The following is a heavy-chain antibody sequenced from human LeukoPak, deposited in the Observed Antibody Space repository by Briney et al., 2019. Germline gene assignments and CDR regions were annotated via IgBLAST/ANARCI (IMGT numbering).Heavy chain of an antibody. CDR3: ARDYKYAFDN. D-gene: IGHD5-24*01. J-gene: IGHJ4*02. CDR2: IEIDSGNT. CDR1: GFTFSDC. Sequence: GESLRLSCAASGFTFSDCMNWVRQAPGKGLEWISYIEIDSGNTNYADSVKGRFTISGDKAKNSLYLQMNSLRVEDTAVYYCARDYKYAFDNWGQGTLVTVSS. V-gene: IGHV3-48*01.